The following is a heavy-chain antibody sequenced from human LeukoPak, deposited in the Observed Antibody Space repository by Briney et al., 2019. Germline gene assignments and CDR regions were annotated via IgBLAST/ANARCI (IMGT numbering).Heavy chain of an antibody. V-gene: IGHV3-48*02. CDR1: GFTFSGHS. Sequence: GGSLRLSCAASGFTFSGHSMNWVRQAPGKGLEWVSYISTGSGTIYYTDSVKGRFTISRDNAKNSLYLQMNSLRDDDTAVYYCARDRGGYEFFDYWGQGTLVTVSS. CDR3: ARDRGGYEFFDY. D-gene: IGHD5-12*01. CDR2: ISTGSGTI. J-gene: IGHJ4*02.